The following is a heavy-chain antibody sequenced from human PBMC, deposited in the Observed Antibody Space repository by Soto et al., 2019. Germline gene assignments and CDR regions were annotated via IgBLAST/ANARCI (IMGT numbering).Heavy chain of an antibody. V-gene: IGHV3-7*01. Sequence: GGSLRLSCTASGFSFRSLWMSWVRQAPGKGLEWVANINQDGSEKYYVDSVRGRFIISRDNAENLLYMQMNSLRAEDTALYYCARDGVAADLCLDHWGQGTLVTVSS. CDR3: ARDGVAADLCLDH. CDR1: GFSFRSLW. D-gene: IGHD2-15*01. CDR2: INQDGSEK. J-gene: IGHJ4*02.